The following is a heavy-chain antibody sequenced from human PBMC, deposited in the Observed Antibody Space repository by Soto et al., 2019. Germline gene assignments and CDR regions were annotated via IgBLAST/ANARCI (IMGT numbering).Heavy chain of an antibody. CDR3: ARVRSWFYYYYGMDV. CDR1: GGSFSGYY. CDR2: INHSGST. J-gene: IGHJ6*02. V-gene: IGHV4-34*01. Sequence: QVQLQQWGAGLLKPSETLSLTCAVYGGSFSGYYWSWIRQPPGKGLEWIGEINHSGSTNYDPSLKSRVTISVDTSKNQFSLKLSSVTAADTAVYYCARVRSWFYYYYGMDVWGQGTTVTVSS. D-gene: IGHD6-13*01.